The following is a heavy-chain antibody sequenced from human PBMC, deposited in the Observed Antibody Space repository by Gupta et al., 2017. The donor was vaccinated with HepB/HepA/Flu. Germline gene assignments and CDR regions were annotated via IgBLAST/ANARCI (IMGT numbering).Heavy chain of an antibody. V-gene: IGHV2-5*02. CDR1: GFSLSTSGVG. Sequence: QITLKESGPTLVKPTQTLTLTCTFSGFSLSTSGVGVGWIRQPPGKALEWLALIYWDDDKRYSPSMKSRLTITKDTSKNQVVLTMTNMDPVETATYYCAHSFRVVSDSQGGNDAFDIWGQGTMVTVYS. J-gene: IGHJ3*02. CDR3: AHSFRVVSDSQGGNDAFDI. D-gene: IGHD3-16*01. CDR2: IYWDDDK.